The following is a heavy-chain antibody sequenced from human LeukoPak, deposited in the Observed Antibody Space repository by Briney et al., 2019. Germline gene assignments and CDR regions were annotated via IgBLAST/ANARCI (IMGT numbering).Heavy chain of an antibody. CDR1: GGSFSGYY. V-gene: IGHV4-34*01. D-gene: IGHD5-12*01. Sequence: SETLSLTCAVYGGSFSGYYWSWLRQPPGKGLEWIGEINHSGSTNYNPSLKSRVTISVETSKNQFSLKLSSVTAADTAVYYCARGDSGKDIRGFGPWGQGTLVSVSS. J-gene: IGHJ5*02. CDR2: INHSGST. CDR3: ARGDSGKDIRGFGP.